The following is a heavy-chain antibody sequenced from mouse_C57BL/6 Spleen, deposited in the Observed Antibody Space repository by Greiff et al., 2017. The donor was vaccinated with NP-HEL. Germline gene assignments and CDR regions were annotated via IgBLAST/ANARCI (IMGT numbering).Heavy chain of an antibody. CDR1: GYSFAGYY. V-gene: IGHV1-43*01. D-gene: IGHD2-4*01. J-gene: IGHJ3*01. CDR3: ARYYYDYDGLFAD. CDR2: INPSTGGT. Sequence: EVQLQESGPELVKPGASVKISCKASGYSFAGYYMHWVKQSSEKSLEWIGEINPSTGGTSYTQKFKGKATLTVDKSSSTAYLQLKTLTSEDTAVYYCARYYYDYDGLFADWGQGTLVTVSA.